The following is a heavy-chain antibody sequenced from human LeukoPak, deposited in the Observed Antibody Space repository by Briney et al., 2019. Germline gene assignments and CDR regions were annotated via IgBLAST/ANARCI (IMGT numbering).Heavy chain of an antibody. Sequence: GGSLRLSCAASGFTFSSYAMSWVRQAPGKGLECVSAISGSGGSTYYADSVKGRFTISRDNSKNTLHLQMNSLRAEDTAVYYCAKGRGAIVVVVAARFLDYWGQGTLVTVSS. CDR3: AKGRGAIVVVVAARFLDY. CDR2: ISGSGGST. V-gene: IGHV3-23*01. CDR1: GFTFSSYA. D-gene: IGHD2-15*01. J-gene: IGHJ4*02.